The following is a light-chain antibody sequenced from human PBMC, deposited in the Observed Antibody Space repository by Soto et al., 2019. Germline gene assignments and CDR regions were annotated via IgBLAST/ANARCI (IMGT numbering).Light chain of an antibody. Sequence: IQLTQSPSSLSASVGDRVTITCRASQGISSYLAWYQQKPGKAPKLLIYGASTLEGGVPFRFSGSGSGTDFTLIISSVQPEYFATYYWQQLNTSPITFGQGTRLEIK. CDR2: GAS. J-gene: IGKJ5*01. V-gene: IGKV1-9*01. CDR1: QGISSY. CDR3: QQLNTSPIT.